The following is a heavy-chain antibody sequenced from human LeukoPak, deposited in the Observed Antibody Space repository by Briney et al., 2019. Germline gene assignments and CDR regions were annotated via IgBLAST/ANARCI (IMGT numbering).Heavy chain of an antibody. CDR3: VKDLDIVVEVAAL. D-gene: IGHD2-15*01. J-gene: IGHJ4*02. CDR1: GFTFNSYA. Sequence: PGGSLRLSCAASGFTFNSYATSWVRQAPGKGLEWVSAISASGLTTYYADSVKGRFTISRDSSKNTLNLQMSSLKDEDTAIYYCVKDLDIVVEVAALWGQGTRVTVSS. V-gene: IGHV3-23*01. CDR2: ISASGLTT.